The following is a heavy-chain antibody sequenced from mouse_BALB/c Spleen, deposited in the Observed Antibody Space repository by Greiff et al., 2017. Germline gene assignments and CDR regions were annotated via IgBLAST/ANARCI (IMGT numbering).Heavy chain of an antibody. D-gene: IGHD2-1*01. CDR2: IYPGNSDT. J-gene: IGHJ4*01. Sequence: VQLQQSGTVLARPGASVKMSCKASGYSFTSYWMHWVKQRPGQGLEWIGAIYPGNSDTSYNQKFKGKAKLTAVTSASTAYMELSSLTNEDSAVYYCTRRSSPGNYHLLDYWGQGTSVTVSS. CDR3: TRRSSPGNYHLLDY. V-gene: IGHV1-5*01. CDR1: GYSFTSYW.